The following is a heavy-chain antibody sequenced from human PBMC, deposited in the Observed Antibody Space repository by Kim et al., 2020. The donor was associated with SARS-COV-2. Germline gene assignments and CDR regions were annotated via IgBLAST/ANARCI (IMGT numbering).Heavy chain of an antibody. Sequence: GGSLRLSCAASGFTVSSNYMSWVRQAPGKGLEWVSVIYSGGSTYYADSVKGRFTISRDNSKNTLYLQMNSLRAEDTAVYYCARVKSGTYYDFWSGYQFDYWGQGTLVTVSS. CDR1: GFTVSSNY. V-gene: IGHV3-66*01. D-gene: IGHD3-3*01. J-gene: IGHJ4*02. CDR3: ARVKSGTYYDFWSGYQFDY. CDR2: IYSGGST.